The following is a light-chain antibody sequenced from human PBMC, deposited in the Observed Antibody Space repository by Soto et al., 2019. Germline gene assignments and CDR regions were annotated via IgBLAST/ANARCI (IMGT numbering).Light chain of an antibody. V-gene: IGLV1-47*01. CDR2: RDV. J-gene: IGLJ2*01. CDR1: SSNIGSHS. CDR3: ATRDDSLSGSVV. Sequence: QSVLTQPPSASGPPGQWVTISCSGSSSNIGSHSVYWYQQFPGMAPKLLSYRDVNRPSGVPDRMSASKSGTSASLAISGLRYEDEAIYYCATRDDSLSGSVVFGGGTKLTVL.